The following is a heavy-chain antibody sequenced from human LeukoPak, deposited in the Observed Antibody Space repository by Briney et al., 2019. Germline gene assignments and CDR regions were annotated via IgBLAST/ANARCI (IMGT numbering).Heavy chain of an antibody. CDR1: GVSISSGGYY. D-gene: IGHD2-8*02. CDR2: IFYSGST. J-gene: IGHJ4*02. Sequence: SQTLSLTCTVSGVSISSGGYYWSWIRQHPGKGLEWIGYIFYSGSTYYNPSLKSRVTISVDTSKNQFSLKLSSVTAEDTAVYYCARAGGVWLEFDYWGQGTLVTVSS. V-gene: IGHV4-31*03. CDR3: ARAGGVWLEFDY.